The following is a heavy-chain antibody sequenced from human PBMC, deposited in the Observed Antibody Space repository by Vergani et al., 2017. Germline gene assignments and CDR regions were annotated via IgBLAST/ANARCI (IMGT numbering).Heavy chain of an antibody. D-gene: IGHD6-13*01. CDR3: ARDGYSSSGFDY. V-gene: IGHV1-69*08. Sequence: QVQLVQSGAEVKKPGSSVKVSCKASGGTFSSYTISWVRQAPGQGLEWMGRIIPILGIANYAKKFQGRVTITADKSTSTAYMELSSLRSEDTAVYYCARDGYSSSGFDYWGQGTLVTVSS. CDR1: GGTFSSYT. CDR2: IIPILGIA. J-gene: IGHJ4*02.